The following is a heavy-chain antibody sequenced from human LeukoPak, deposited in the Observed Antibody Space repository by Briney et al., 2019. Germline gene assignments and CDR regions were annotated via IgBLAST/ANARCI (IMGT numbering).Heavy chain of an antibody. CDR3: ARSDGRRGNYFDY. CDR1: GYTFTGYY. J-gene: IGHJ4*02. D-gene: IGHD3-16*01. Sequence: ASVKVSCKASGYTFTGYYMHWVRQAPGQGLEWMGWINPNSGGTNYAQKFQGRVTMTRDTSISTAYMELSRLRSDDTAVYYCARSDGRRGNYFDYWGQGTLVTVSS. CDR2: INPNSGGT. V-gene: IGHV1-2*02.